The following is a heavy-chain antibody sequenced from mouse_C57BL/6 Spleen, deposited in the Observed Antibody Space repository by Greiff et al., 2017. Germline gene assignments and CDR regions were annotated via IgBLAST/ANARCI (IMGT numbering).Heavy chain of an antibody. D-gene: IGHD6-1*01. J-gene: IGHJ4*01. CDR2: ISRGGDYT. CDR3: TRGCHLGAMDY. V-gene: IGHV5-9-1*02. CDR1: GFTFSSYA. Sequence: EVMLVESGEGLVKPGGSLKLSCAASGFTFSSYAMSWVRQTPEQRLEWVAYISRGGDYTYYADTVKGRFTISRDNARNTLYLQMSSLKSEDTAMYYCTRGCHLGAMDYWGQGTSVTVSS.